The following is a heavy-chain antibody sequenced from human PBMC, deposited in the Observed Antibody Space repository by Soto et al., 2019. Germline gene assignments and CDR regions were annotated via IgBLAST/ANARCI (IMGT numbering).Heavy chain of an antibody. CDR1: GFTFRTYT. J-gene: IGHJ6*02. CDR3: ARLAPIAAADGMDV. V-gene: IGHV3-21*04. D-gene: IGHD6-13*01. Sequence: GGSLRLSCISSGFTFRTYTMNWVRQAPGKGLEWVSGIRGFSPYTFYAESVRGRFAISRDNAKNSLYLQMNSLRAEDTAVYYCARLAPIAAADGMDVWGQGTTVTVSS. CDR2: IRGFSPYT.